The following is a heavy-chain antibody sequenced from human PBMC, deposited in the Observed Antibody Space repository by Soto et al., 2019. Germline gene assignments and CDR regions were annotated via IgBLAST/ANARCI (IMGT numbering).Heavy chain of an antibody. CDR3: AREVGGVYGGWYYGMDV. V-gene: IGHV4-59*01. D-gene: IGHD5-12*01. Sequence: SETLSLTCTVSGGSISSYYWSWIRQPPGKGLEWIGYIYYSGSTNYNPSLKSRVTISVDTSKNQFSLKLSSVTAADTAVYYCAREVGGVYGGWYYGMDVWGQGTTVTVSS. J-gene: IGHJ6*02. CDR2: IYYSGST. CDR1: GGSISSYY.